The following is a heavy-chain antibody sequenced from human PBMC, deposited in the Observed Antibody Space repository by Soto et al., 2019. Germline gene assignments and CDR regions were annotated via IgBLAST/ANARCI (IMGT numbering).Heavy chain of an antibody. CDR3: AHSLRADYGDYAPFDY. J-gene: IGHJ4*02. D-gene: IGHD4-17*01. CDR1: GFSLSTSGVG. Sequence: QITLKESGPTLVKTTQTLTLTCTFSGFSLSTSGVGGGWIRQPPGKALEWLALIYWDDDKRYSPSLKSRLTINKDTSKSQVVLTMTNMDPVDTATYYCAHSLRADYGDYAPFDYWGQGTLVTVSS. V-gene: IGHV2-5*02. CDR2: IYWDDDK.